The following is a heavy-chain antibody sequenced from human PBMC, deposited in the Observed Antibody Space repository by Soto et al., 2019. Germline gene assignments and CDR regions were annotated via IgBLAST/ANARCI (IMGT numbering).Heavy chain of an antibody. CDR2: IYYSGST. CDR1: GGSISSSSYY. V-gene: IGHV4-39*01. D-gene: IGHD2-15*01. CDR3: ARRGGYCSGGSCYGPDDYGDYVGYYYYYMDV. J-gene: IGHJ6*03. Sequence: SETLSLTCTVSGGSISSSSYYWGWIRQPPGKGLEWIGSIYYSGSTYYNPSLKSRVTISVDTSKNQFSLKLSSVTAADTAVYYCARRGGYCSGGSCYGPDDYGDYVGYYYYYMDVWGKGTTVTVSS.